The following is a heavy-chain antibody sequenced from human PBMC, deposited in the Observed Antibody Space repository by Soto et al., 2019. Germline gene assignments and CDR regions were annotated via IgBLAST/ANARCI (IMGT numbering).Heavy chain of an antibody. Sequence: QVQLVESGGGLVKAGESLRLSCAASGFTFSDYYMSWIRQAPGKGLEWVSYISGSGDSIYYADSVKGRFTGSRDNARNSLVLQMNSLGADDTAVYYCARDSNGNYLGVDNWGQGTLVTVSS. V-gene: IGHV3-11*01. J-gene: IGHJ4*02. D-gene: IGHD4-17*01. CDR2: ISGSGDSI. CDR3: ARDSNGNYLGVDN. CDR1: GFTFSDYY.